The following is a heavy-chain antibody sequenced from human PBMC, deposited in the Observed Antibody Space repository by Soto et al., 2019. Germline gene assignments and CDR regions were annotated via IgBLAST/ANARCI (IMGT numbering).Heavy chain of an antibody. D-gene: IGHD6-19*01. CDR1: GYTLTTYS. Sequence: QVQLVQSGAEVKKPGASVKVSCKASGYTLTTYSMHWVRQAPGQRLEWMGWMNPLNGDTKYSQSVQGRLTIIRDTSASTAYMELSSLRSEATAIYYCARGNSGAFDIWGQGTMVTVSS. J-gene: IGHJ3*02. CDR2: MNPLNGDT. V-gene: IGHV1-3*01. CDR3: ARGNSGAFDI.